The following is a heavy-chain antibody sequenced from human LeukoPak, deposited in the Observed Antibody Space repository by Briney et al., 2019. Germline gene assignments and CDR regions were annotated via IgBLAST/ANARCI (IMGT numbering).Heavy chain of an antibody. D-gene: IGHD3-3*01. CDR1: GGSFSGYY. CDR3: ARGKRTIFGVVIIRNWFDP. J-gene: IGHJ5*02. Sequence: SETLSLTCAVYGGSFSGYYWSWIRQPPGKGLEWIGEINHSGSTNYNPSLKSRVTISVDTSKNQFSLKLSSVTAADTAVYYCARGKRTIFGVVIIRNWFDPWGQGTLVTVFS. V-gene: IGHV4-34*01. CDR2: INHSGST.